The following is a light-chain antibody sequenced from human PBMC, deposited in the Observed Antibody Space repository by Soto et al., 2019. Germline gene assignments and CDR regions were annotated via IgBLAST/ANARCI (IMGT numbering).Light chain of an antibody. CDR2: LEGSGSY. J-gene: IGLJ1*01. CDR3: EPWDSNPRV. CDR1: SGHSSYI. V-gene: IGLV4-60*02. Sequence: QLVLTQSSSASASLGSSVKLTCTLSSGHSSYIIAWHQQQPGKAPRYLMKLEGSGSYNKASGVPDRFSGSSSGAERYLTISNLQFEDEADYYCEPWDSNPRVFGPGTPLPVL.